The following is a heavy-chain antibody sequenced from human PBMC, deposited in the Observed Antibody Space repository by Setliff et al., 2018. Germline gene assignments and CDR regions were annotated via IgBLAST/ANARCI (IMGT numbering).Heavy chain of an antibody. CDR2: IHPADYDT. CDR1: GNGFTDLW. CDR3: ARGYDSGGWNY. V-gene: IGHV5-51*01. J-gene: IGHJ4*02. D-gene: IGHD3-22*01. Sequence: GESLKISCKVSGNGFTDLWIAWVRQTPGKGLEWMGIIHPADYDTRYSPSLQGQVTFSADRSISTAHLQWDSLKASDTAMYYCARGYDSGGWNYWGQGTQVTVSS.